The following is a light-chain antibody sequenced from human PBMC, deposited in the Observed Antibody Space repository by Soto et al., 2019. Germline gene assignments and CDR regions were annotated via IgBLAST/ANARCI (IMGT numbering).Light chain of an antibody. J-gene: IGKJ1*01. Sequence: EILLTQSPATLSLSPVERATLSCRASQSVSSYLAWYQQKPSQAPRLLIYDASNRATGIAARFSGSVSGTAFNLTISSLEPDAFAVYYCKELTNWPCSVGQGTKGEIK. V-gene: IGKV3-11*01. CDR2: DAS. CDR3: KELTNWPCS. CDR1: QSVSSY.